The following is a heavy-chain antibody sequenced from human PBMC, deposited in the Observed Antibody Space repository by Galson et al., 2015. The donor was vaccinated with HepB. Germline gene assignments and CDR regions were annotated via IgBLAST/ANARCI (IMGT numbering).Heavy chain of an antibody. CDR3: ATVPRGYSGYDSPGAEDY. J-gene: IGHJ4*02. V-gene: IGHV1-24*01. Sequence: SVKVSCKVSGYTLTELSMHWVRQAPGKGLEWMGGFDPEDGETIYAQKFQGRVTMTEDTSTDTAYMELSSLRSEDTAVYYCATVPRGYSGYDSPGAEDYWGRGTLVTVSS. CDR1: GYTLTELS. D-gene: IGHD5-12*01. CDR2: FDPEDGET.